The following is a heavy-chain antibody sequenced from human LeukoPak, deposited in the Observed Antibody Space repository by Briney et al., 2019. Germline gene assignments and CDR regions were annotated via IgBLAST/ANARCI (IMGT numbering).Heavy chain of an antibody. V-gene: IGHV3-23*01. J-gene: IGHJ4*02. CDR2: ISGTGSAT. Sequence: GGCLRLSCAASGFTFTSYAMSWVRHAPGKGLEWVSAISGTGSATYYPDSVRGRSTISRDSSKNTLYLQMNSLRAEDPAVYYCRKFPIVGDTSRPFEYWGQGTLVTLS. CDR3: RKFPIVGDTSRPFEY. D-gene: IGHD1-26*01. CDR1: GFTFTSYA.